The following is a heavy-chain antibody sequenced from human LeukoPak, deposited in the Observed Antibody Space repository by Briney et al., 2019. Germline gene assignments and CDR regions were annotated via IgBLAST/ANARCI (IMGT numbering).Heavy chain of an antibody. Sequence: GGSLRLSCAASGFTFSSYSMNWVRQAPGKGLEWVSCISSSSSYKYYADSVKGRFTISRDNAKNSLYLQMNSLRAEDTAVYYCARAGDAFDIWGQGTMVTVSS. J-gene: IGHJ3*02. CDR1: GFTFSSYS. V-gene: IGHV3-21*01. CDR3: ARAGDAFDI. CDR2: ISSSSSYK.